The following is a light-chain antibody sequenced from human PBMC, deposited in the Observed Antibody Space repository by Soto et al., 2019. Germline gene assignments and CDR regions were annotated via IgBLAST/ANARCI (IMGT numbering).Light chain of an antibody. CDR3: QQYGSSPLT. CDR1: QSVSSSY. Sequence: ESVLTQAPGTLALSAGERATLSCRASQSVSSSYLAWYQQKPGQAPRLLIYGASSRATGIPDRFSGSGSGTDFTLTISRLEPEDFAVYYCQQYGSSPLTFGGGTKVDI. V-gene: IGKV3-20*01. J-gene: IGKJ4*01. CDR2: GAS.